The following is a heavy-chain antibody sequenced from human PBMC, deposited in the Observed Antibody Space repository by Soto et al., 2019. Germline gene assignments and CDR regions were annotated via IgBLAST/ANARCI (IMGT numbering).Heavy chain of an antibody. J-gene: IGHJ4*02. CDR3: ARGLGSYFDF. CDR1: GGSISRYY. Sequence: QVPLQESGTGLVKPAETLSLTCTVYGGSISRYYWSWIRQPAGKGLEWIGRIYTSGSTNYNPSLRSRFTMSVDTSNNQFSLKLSSVTAEDPAVYCCARGLGSYFDFWGQSNLVTVSS. CDR2: IYTSGST. D-gene: IGHD3-10*01. V-gene: IGHV4-4*07.